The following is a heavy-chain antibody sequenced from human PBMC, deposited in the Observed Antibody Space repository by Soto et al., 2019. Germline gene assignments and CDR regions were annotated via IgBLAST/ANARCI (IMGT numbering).Heavy chain of an antibody. V-gene: IGHV2-5*01. D-gene: IGHD5-12*01. J-gene: IGHJ4*02. CDR2: IYWNDDA. CDR1: GFSFSTNEVG. CDR3: IHDGKLGYTGYDRFDY. Sequence: QITLKESGPTLMKPTQTLTLTCTFSGFSFSTNEVGVGWIRQPPGKALEWLALIYWNDDARYSPSLKNRLTITKDTYKNQVVLTMTNMDPVDTATYYCIHDGKLGYTGYDRFDYWGQGTLVTVSS.